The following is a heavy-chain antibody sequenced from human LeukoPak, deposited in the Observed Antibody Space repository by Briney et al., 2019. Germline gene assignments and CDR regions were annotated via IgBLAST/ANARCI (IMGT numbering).Heavy chain of an antibody. CDR3: AKGALYCSRTSCYTGDDYYYYYYMDV. D-gene: IGHD2-2*02. CDR2: IRYDGSNK. J-gene: IGHJ6*03. V-gene: IGHV3-30*02. CDR1: GFTFSSYG. Sequence: SGGSLRLSCAASGFTFSSYGMHWVRQAPGKGLEWVAFIRYDGSNKYYADSVEGRFTISRDNSKNTLYLQMNSLRAEDTAVYYCAKGALYCSRTSCYTGDDYYYYYYMDVWGKGTTVTVSS.